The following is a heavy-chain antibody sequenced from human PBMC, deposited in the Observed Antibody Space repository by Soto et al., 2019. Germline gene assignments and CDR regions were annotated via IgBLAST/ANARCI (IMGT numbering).Heavy chain of an antibody. J-gene: IGHJ4*02. V-gene: IGHV5-51*01. D-gene: IGHD2-15*01. Sequence: PGESLKISCKGSGYRFISYWIGWVRQMPGKGLEWTGIIYPGDSDTRYSPSFQGQVTISADKSISTAYLQWSSLKASDTAMYYCARLSMVQYCSGGSCYVRNPHFDYWGQGTLVTVSS. CDR2: IYPGDSDT. CDR3: ARLSMVQYCSGGSCYVRNPHFDY. CDR1: GYRFISYW.